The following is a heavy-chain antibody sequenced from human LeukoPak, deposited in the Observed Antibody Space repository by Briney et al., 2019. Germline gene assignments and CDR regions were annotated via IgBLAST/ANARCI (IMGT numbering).Heavy chain of an antibody. D-gene: IGHD3-22*01. J-gene: IGHJ4*02. V-gene: IGHV3-23*01. CDR2: ISGSGGST. Sequence: PGGSLRLSCAASGFTFSSYAMSWVRQAPGKGLEWVSAISGSGGSTYYADSVKGRFTISRDNSKNTLYLQMNSLRAEDTAVYYCAKGEKYYDSCGYYPPQKNFDYWGQGTLVTVSS. CDR3: AKGEKYYDSCGYYPPQKNFDY. CDR1: GFTFSSYA.